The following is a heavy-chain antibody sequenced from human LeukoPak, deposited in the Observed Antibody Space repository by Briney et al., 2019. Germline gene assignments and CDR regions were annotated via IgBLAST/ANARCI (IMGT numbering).Heavy chain of an antibody. Sequence: GRSLRLSCAASGFTLSSYGMHWVRQAPGKGLEWVAVISFDGSNKYYADSVKGRFTIPRDNSNNTLYLQMNSLRAEDTALYYCAKDRGYCSGGGCYSYYYYGMDVWGQGTTVTVSS. CDR2: ISFDGSNK. CDR3: AKDRGYCSGGGCYSYYYYGMDV. CDR1: GFTLSSYG. V-gene: IGHV3-30*18. J-gene: IGHJ6*02. D-gene: IGHD2-15*01.